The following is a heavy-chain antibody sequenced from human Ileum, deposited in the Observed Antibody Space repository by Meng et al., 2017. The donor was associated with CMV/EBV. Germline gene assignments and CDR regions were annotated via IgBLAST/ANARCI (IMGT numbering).Heavy chain of an antibody. D-gene: IGHD4-23*01. CDR1: GGSFRDYY. Sequence: AGLCKAPATLSLTPIVYGGSFRDYYGIWIRQSPGKVLEWIGEVHHSGITNYNPSHKSRVTISVDTSKNQFFLKLTSVTAADTGLYYCATNSEDYWGQGTLVTVSS. V-gene: IGHV4-34*01. CDR2: VHHSGIT. CDR3: ATNSEDY. J-gene: IGHJ4*02.